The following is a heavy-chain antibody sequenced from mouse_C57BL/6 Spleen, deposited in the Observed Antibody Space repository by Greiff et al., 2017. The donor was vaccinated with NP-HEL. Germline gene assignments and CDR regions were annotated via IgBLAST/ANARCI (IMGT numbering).Heavy chain of an antibody. V-gene: IGHV5-17*01. J-gene: IGHJ2*01. D-gene: IGHD4-1*01. CDR3: ATNWDFDY. Sequence: EVKLVESGGGLVKPGGSLKLSCAASGFTFSDYGMHWVRQAPEKGLEWVAYISSGSSTIYYADTVKGRFTLSRDNAKNTLCLQMTSLGSEDTAMYYCATNWDFDYWGQGTTLTVSS. CDR1: GFTFSDYG. CDR2: ISSGSSTI.